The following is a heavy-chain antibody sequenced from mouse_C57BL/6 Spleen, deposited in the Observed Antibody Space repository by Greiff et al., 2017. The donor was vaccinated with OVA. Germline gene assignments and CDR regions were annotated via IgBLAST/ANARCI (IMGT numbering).Heavy chain of an antibody. CDR3: AREGGLLPFAY. CDR2: INPGSGGT. V-gene: IGHV1-54*01. CDR1: GYAFTNYL. Sequence: QVQLQQSGAELVRPGTSVKVSCKASGYAFTNYLIEWVKQRPGQGLEWIGVINPGSGGTNYNEKFKGKATLTADKSSSTAYMQLSSLTSEDSAVYFCAREGGLLPFAYWGQGTLVTVSA. J-gene: IGHJ3*01. D-gene: IGHD2-3*01.